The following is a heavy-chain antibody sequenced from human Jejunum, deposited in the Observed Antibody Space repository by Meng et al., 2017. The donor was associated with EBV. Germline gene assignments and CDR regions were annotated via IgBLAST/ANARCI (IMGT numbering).Heavy chain of an antibody. Sequence: VQLDESGPGLVKPLGTLSLTCAVSGGSISSSKWWSWVRQPPGKGPEWIGEIFHIGTTNDNPTLKSRVTMSVDKSKNHFSLKLTSVTAADTAVYYCARDGGPSGSYAYWFDPWGQGTLVTVSS. D-gene: IGHD1-26*01. CDR2: IFHIGTT. CDR3: ARDGGPSGSYAYWFDP. V-gene: IGHV4-4*02. J-gene: IGHJ5*02. CDR1: GGSISSSKW.